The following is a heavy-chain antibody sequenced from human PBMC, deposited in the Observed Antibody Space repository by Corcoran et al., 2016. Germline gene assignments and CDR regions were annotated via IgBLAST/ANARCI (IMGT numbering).Heavy chain of an antibody. CDR1: GFTFSSYW. V-gene: IGHV3-74*01. Sequence: EVQLVESGGGLVQPGGSLRLSCAASGFTFSSYWMHWVRQAPGKGLVWVSRINSDGSSTSYADSVKGRFTISRDNAKNTLYLQMNSLRAEDMAVDYCARALEGLYGSGSYYRYYGMDVWGQGTTVTVSS. CDR2: INSDGSST. J-gene: IGHJ6*02. D-gene: IGHD3-10*01. CDR3: ARALEGLYGSGSYYRYYGMDV.